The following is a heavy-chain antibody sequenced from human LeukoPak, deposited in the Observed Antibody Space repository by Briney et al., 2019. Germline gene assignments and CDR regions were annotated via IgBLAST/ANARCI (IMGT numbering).Heavy chain of an antibody. CDR2: INSDGSTT. Sequence: EGSLRLSCAASGFTYSSYWMHWVRQGPGKGLVWVSRINSDGSTTSYADSVKGRFTISRDNAKNTLYVQMNSLRAEDTAVYYCASEAFDMWGQRTMVTVSS. CDR3: ASEAFDM. CDR1: GFTYSSYW. V-gene: IGHV3-74*01. J-gene: IGHJ3*02.